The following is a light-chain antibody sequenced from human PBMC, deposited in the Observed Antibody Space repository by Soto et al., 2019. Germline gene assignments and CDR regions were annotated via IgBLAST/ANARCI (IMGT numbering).Light chain of an antibody. J-gene: IGKJ1*01. Sequence: ETVLTQSPGTLSLSPGERATLSCRASQSIRSNYLAWYRQTPGQAPRLLIYGASNRATGIPVRFSGSGSGTDFTLIISRLEPEDFALYYCQQYGSSPWTFGQGTKVEIK. CDR1: QSIRSNY. CDR3: QQYGSSPWT. V-gene: IGKV3-20*01. CDR2: GAS.